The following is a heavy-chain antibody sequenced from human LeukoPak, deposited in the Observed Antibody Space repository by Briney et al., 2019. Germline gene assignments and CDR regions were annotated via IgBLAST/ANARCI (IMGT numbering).Heavy chain of an antibody. CDR2: INSDGSTT. Sequence: GGSLRLSCAASGFTFRSYWMHWVRQAPGKGLVWVSRINSDGSTTTYADSVKGRFTISRDNAKNTLYLQMNSLRAEDTAVYFCASRGATSGLGYWGQGTLVTVSS. J-gene: IGHJ4*02. V-gene: IGHV3-74*01. CDR1: GFTFRSYW. CDR3: ASRGATSGLGY.